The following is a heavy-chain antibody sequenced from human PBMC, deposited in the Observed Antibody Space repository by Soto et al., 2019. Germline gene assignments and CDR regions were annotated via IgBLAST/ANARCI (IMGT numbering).Heavy chain of an antibody. V-gene: IGHV3-23*01. D-gene: IGHD2-2*01. CDR1: GFTFSSYA. Sequence: EVQLLESGGGLVQPGGSLRLSCAASGFTFSSYAMNWVRQAPGKGLEWVSGISGSSGTTYYAESVKGRFTISRDNSKDELYLQMNSLRAEDTAVYYCAKDRGRVVVVPAAAFDSWGQGTLVTVSS. J-gene: IGHJ4*02. CDR2: ISGSSGTT. CDR3: AKDRGRVVVVPAAAFDS.